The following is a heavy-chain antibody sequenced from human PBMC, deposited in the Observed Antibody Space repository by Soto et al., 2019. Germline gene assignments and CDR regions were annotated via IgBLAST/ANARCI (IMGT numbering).Heavy chain of an antibody. Sequence: SETLSLTCTVSGGSISSYYWSWIRQPPGKGLEWIGYIYYSGSTNYNPLKSRVTISVDTSKNQFSLKLSSVTAADTAVYYCARDRGFYGYSNYMNYYYYMDVWGKGTTVTVSS. CDR3: ARDRGFYGYSNYMNYYYYMDV. V-gene: IGHV4-59*01. D-gene: IGHD4-4*01. CDR2: IYYSGST. CDR1: GGSISSYY. J-gene: IGHJ6*03.